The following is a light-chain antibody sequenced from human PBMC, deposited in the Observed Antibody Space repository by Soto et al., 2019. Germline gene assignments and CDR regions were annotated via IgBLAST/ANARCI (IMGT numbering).Light chain of an antibody. CDR1: QSVGRH. CDR2: EAS. Sequence: EIVLTQSPATLSLSPVERATLSCRASQSVGRHLNWYQQKPGQAPRLLMYEASNRATGIPARFSGGGSGTDFTLTISSLEPEDFAVYYCQQRSDWPWTFGQGTTVDIK. CDR3: QQRSDWPWT. J-gene: IGKJ1*01. V-gene: IGKV3-11*01.